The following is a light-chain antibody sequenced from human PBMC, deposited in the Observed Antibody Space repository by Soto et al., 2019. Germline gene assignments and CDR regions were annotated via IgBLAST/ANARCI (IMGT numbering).Light chain of an antibody. J-gene: IGKJ5*01. CDR1: QSVSRY. V-gene: IGKV3-11*01. CDR2: DAS. CDR3: QQRSNWPIT. Sequence: EIVLTKSPATLSLSRGERATLSCRARQSVSRYLAWYQQKPGQAPRLLIYDASNRATGTPARFSGSGSGTDFTLTISSLEPEDFAVYYCQQRSNWPITFGQGTRLEIK.